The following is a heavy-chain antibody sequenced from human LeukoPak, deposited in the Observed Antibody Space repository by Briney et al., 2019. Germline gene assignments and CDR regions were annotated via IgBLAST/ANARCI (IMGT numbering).Heavy chain of an antibody. Sequence: ASVKVSCKASGYSFTGHYMHWVRQAPGQGLEWMGVINPRGTSTIYAEKFQGRIIMTRDLSTTTDYMELSSLKSDDTAVYYCARDNSMHERGWWFDAWGQGTLVTVSS. V-gene: IGHV1-46*01. CDR2: INPRGTST. D-gene: IGHD4-23*01. CDR3: ARDNSMHERGWWFDA. CDR1: GYSFTGHY. J-gene: IGHJ5*02.